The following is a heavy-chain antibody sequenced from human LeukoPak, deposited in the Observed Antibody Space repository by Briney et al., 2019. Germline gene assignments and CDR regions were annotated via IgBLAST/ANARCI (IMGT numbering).Heavy chain of an antibody. Sequence: GGSLRLSCAASGFTFSSYAMHWVRQAPGRGLEYVSAIGSNGGSTYYANSVKGRFTISRDNSQNPLYLQMGSLGAEDMAVYYCARESLDYGDYGWYFDLWGRGTLVTVSS. CDR1: GFTFSSYA. CDR3: ARESLDYGDYGWYFDL. J-gene: IGHJ2*01. V-gene: IGHV3-64*01. D-gene: IGHD4-17*01. CDR2: IGSNGGST.